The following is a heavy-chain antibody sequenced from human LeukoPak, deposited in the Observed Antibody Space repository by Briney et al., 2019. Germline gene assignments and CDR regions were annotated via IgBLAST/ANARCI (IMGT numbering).Heavy chain of an antibody. J-gene: IGHJ4*02. CDR1: GFTFSSYG. V-gene: IGHV3-23*01. Sequence: HPGGTLRLSCAASGFTFSSYGMSWVRQAPGKGLEWVSAISGSGGSTYYADSVKGRFTISRDNSKNTLYLQMNSLRAEDTAVYYCAKDSPPVPQDYYDSICYFDYWGQGTLVTVSS. CDR3: AKDSPPVPQDYYDSICYFDY. D-gene: IGHD3-22*01. CDR2: ISGSGGST.